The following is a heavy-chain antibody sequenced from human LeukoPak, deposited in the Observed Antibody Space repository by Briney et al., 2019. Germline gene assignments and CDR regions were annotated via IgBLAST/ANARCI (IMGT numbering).Heavy chain of an antibody. J-gene: IGHJ4*02. CDR1: GGSISSYY. Sequence: PSETLSLTCTVSGGSISSYYWSWVRQPPGKGLEWIGYIYYSGSTNYNPSLKSRVTISVDTSKNQFSLKLSSVTAADTAVYYCTIFHSSGWYYFDYWGQGTLVTVSS. CDR2: IYYSGST. D-gene: IGHD6-19*01. V-gene: IGHV4-59*01. CDR3: TIFHSSGWYYFDY.